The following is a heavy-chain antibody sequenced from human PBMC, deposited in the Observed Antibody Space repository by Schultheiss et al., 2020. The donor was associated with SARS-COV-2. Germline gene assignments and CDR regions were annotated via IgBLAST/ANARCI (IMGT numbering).Heavy chain of an antibody. CDR1: GFTFTSSA. CDR2: IVVGSGNT. V-gene: IGHV1-58*02. CDR3: AREAPVGSYLLGGRHYFDY. D-gene: IGHD1-26*01. Sequence: SVKVSCKASGFTFTSSAMQWVRQARGQRLEWIGWIVVGSGNTNYAQKFQERVTITRDMSTSTAYMELSSLRSEDTAVYYCAREAPVGSYLLGGRHYFDYWGQGTLVTVSS. J-gene: IGHJ4*02.